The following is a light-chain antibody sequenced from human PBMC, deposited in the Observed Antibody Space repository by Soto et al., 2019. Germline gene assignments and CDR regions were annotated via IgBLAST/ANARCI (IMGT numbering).Light chain of an antibody. CDR1: SSDVGAYNY. J-gene: IGLJ1*01. V-gene: IGLV2-14*01. CDR2: EVS. CDR3: CSFTSITTYV. Sequence: QSALTQPASVSGSLGQSITISCTGTSSDVGAYNYVSWYQQQPGKAHKLMISEVSNRPSGVSNRFSGSKSGNTASLIISGLQAEDEADYYCCSFTSITTYVFGTGTKVTVL.